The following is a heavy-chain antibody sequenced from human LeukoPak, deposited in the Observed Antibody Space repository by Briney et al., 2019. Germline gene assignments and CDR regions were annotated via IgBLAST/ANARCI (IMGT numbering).Heavy chain of an antibody. CDR1: GFTFSKNA. J-gene: IGHJ4*02. V-gene: IGHV3-23*01. CDR2: ISDSGGRT. CDR3: AEVVGATTRGYFDY. D-gene: IGHD1-26*01. Sequence: AGGSLRLSCVASGFTFSKNAVSWVRQAPGKGLEWVSGISDSGGRTYYADSVKGRFTISRDNSKNTLYLQMNSLRAEDTAVYYCAEVVGATTRGYFDYWGQGTLVTVSS.